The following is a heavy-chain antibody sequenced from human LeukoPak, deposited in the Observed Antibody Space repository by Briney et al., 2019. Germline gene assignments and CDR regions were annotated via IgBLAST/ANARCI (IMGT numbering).Heavy chain of an antibody. CDR1: GFTFDDYA. J-gene: IGHJ4*02. CDR3: ARSADSSGYFREITLYYFDY. Sequence: PGGSLRLSCAASGFTFDDYAMHWVRQAPGKGLEWVSYISNSGSTIYYADSVKGRFTISRDNAKNSLYLQMNSLRAEDTAVYYCARSADSSGYFREITLYYFDYWGQGTLVTVSS. CDR2: ISNSGSTI. V-gene: IGHV3-11*01. D-gene: IGHD3-22*01.